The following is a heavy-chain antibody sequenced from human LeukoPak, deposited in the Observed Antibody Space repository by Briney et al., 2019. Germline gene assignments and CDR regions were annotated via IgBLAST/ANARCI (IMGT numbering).Heavy chain of an antibody. D-gene: IGHD3-3*01. CDR1: GGSFSGYY. CDR3: ARGGGRYYDFWSGYSDY. CDR2: INHSGST. J-gene: IGHJ4*02. Sequence: PSETLSLTCAVYGGSFSGYYWSWIRQPPGKELEWIGEINHSGSTNYNPSLKSRVTISVDTSKNQFSLKLSSVTAADTAVYYCARGGGRYYDFWSGYSDYWGQGTLVTVSS. V-gene: IGHV4-34*01.